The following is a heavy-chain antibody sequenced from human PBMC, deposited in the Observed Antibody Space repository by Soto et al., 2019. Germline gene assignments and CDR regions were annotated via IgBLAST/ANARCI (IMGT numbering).Heavy chain of an antibody. CDR3: GVAPPYYYYGMDV. V-gene: IGHV3-23*01. J-gene: IGHJ6*02. Sequence: GGSLRLSCAASGFTFSSLAMSWVRQAPGKGLEWVSAISGSGGSTYYADSVKGRFTISRDNSKNTLYLQMNSLRAEDTAVYYCGVAPPYYYYGMDVWGQGTTVTVSS. CDR1: GFTFSSLA. CDR2: ISGSGGST. D-gene: IGHD2-21*01.